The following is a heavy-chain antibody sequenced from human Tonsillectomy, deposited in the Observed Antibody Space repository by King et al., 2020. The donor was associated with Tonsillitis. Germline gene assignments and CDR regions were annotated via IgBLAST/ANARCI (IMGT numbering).Heavy chain of an antibody. CDR1: EFTFSTYS. D-gene: IGHD1-7*01. V-gene: IGHV3-7*04. J-gene: IGHJ4*02. CDR3: ARAWTYVGL. Sequence: VQLVESGGGLVQSGGSLRLSCAASEFTFSTYSMSWVRQAPGKGLEWVANIKEDGSERYYVDSVKGRFTISRDNAKNSLYLQMNSLRVEDTAVYYCARAWTYVGLWGQGTLVTVSS. CDR2: IKEDGSER.